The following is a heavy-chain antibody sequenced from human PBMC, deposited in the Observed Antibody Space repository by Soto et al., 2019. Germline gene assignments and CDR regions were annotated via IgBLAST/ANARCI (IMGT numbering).Heavy chain of an antibody. V-gene: IGHV2-70*11. J-gene: IGHJ6*03. CDR1: GFSLSTSGMC. Sequence: SGPTLVNPTQTLTLTCPFSGFSLSTSGMCVSWIRQPPGKALEWLARIDWDDDKYYSTSLKTRLTISKDTSKNQVVLTMTNMDPVDTATYYCARMPYSSGWGALSYYYYYMDVWGKGTTVTVSS. CDR2: IDWDDDK. CDR3: ARMPYSSGWGALSYYYYYMDV. D-gene: IGHD6-19*01.